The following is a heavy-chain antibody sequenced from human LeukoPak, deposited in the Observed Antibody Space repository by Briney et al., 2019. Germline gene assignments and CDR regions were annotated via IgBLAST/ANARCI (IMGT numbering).Heavy chain of an antibody. CDR2: IYYSGST. CDR1: GGSISSSSYY. V-gene: IGHV4-39*07. D-gene: IGHD3-22*01. Sequence: SETLSLTCTVSGGSISSSSYYWGWIRQPPGKGLEWIGSIYYSGSTYYNPSLKSRVTISVDTSKNQFSLKLRSVTAADTAVYYCARVGGITMIVVLITDAFDIWGKGTTVTVSS. J-gene: IGHJ3*02. CDR3: ARVGGITMIVVLITDAFDI.